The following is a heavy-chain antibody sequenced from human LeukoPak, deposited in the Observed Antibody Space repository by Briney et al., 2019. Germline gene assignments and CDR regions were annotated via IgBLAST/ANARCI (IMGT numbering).Heavy chain of an antibody. D-gene: IGHD3-10*01. CDR3: ARVGSNDAFDI. CDR1: GFTFSSYA. Sequence: GGSLRLSCAASGFTFSSYAMSWVRQAPAKGLEWVSAIIESGGRTYYADSVKGRFTISRDNSKNTLYLQMNSLRADDTAVYYCARVGSNDAFDIWGQGTMVTVSS. CDR2: IIESGGRT. J-gene: IGHJ3*02. V-gene: IGHV3-23*01.